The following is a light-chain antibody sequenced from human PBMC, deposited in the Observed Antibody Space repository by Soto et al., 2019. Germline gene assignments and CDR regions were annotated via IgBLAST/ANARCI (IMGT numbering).Light chain of an antibody. CDR2: GAS. CDR1: QSVSNNF. Sequence: EIVLTQSPGTLSLSPGERATLSCRASQSVSNNFLAWYQQKPGQAPRLLIYGASSRATGIPDRFSGSGSGTDFTLNISRLEPEEFAVYYCQQYCFSPLTFGQGTKLEIK. CDR3: QQYCFSPLT. V-gene: IGKV3-20*01. J-gene: IGKJ2*01.